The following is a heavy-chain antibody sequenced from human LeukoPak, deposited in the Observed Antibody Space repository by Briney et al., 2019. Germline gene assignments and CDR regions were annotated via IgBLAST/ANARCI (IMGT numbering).Heavy chain of an antibody. CDR1: GGSISSYY. CDR2: IYYSGST. Sequence: SETLSLTCAVSGGSISSYYWSWIRQPPGKGLEWIGYIYYSGSTDYNPSLKSRVTISVDTSKNQFSLKLSSVTAADTAVYYCARRAAGVASYYYYMDVWGKGTTVTVSS. CDR3: ARRAAGVASYYYYMDV. D-gene: IGHD6-13*01. J-gene: IGHJ6*03. V-gene: IGHV4-59*01.